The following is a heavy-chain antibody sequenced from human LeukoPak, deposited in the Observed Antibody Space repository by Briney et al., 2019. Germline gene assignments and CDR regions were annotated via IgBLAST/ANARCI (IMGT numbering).Heavy chain of an antibody. J-gene: IGHJ4*02. D-gene: IGHD2-15*01. CDR3: ASAPRYCSGGSCYYFDY. CDR2: INPSGGST. Sequence: EASVKVSCKASGYTFTGYYMHWVRQAPGQGLEWMGIINPSGGSTSYAQKFQGRVTMTRDTSTSTVYMELSSLRSEDTAVYYCASAPRYCSGGSCYYFDYWGQGTLVTVSS. CDR1: GYTFTGYY. V-gene: IGHV1-46*01.